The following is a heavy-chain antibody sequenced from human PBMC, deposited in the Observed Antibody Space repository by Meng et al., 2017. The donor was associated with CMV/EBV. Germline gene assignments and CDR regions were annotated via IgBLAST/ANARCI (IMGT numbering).Heavy chain of an antibody. CDR2: ISSSGSTI. V-gene: IGHV3-48*03. Sequence: GESLKISCAASGFTFSSYEMNWVRQAPGKGLEWVSYISSSGSTIYYADSVKGRFTISRDNAKNSLYLQMNSLRAEDTAVYYCARDLFVGFLEWLECPYYYYYGMDVWGQGTTVTVSS. J-gene: IGHJ6*02. CDR1: GFTFSSYE. D-gene: IGHD3-3*02. CDR3: ARDLFVGFLEWLECPYYYYYGMDV.